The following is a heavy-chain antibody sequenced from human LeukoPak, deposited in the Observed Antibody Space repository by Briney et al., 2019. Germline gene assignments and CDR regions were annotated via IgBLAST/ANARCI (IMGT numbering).Heavy chain of an antibody. Sequence: GGSLRLSCAASGFTLSRYTLHWVRQAPGKGLEWVAVISFDGTNKYYANSVKGRFTISRDNSRNTLSLQMDSLRAEDTAVYYCARGSDTSHAGYWGQGTLVTVSS. D-gene: IGHD5-18*01. V-gene: IGHV3-30-3*01. J-gene: IGHJ4*02. CDR2: ISFDGTNK. CDR3: ARGSDTSHAGY. CDR1: GFTLSRYT.